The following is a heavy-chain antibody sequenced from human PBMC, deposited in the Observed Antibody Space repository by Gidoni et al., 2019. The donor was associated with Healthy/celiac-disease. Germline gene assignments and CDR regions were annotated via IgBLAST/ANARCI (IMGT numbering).Heavy chain of an antibody. CDR1: SYG. Sequence: SYGMHWVRPAPGQGLEWVAVVSYDGSNKYYADSVKGRFTISRDNSKNTLDLQMNSLRAEDTAVYYCARPYYYESSGYSGYWGQGTLVTVSS. CDR3: ARPYYYESSGYSGY. J-gene: IGHJ4*02. CDR2: VSYDGSNK. D-gene: IGHD3-22*01. V-gene: IGHV3-30*03.